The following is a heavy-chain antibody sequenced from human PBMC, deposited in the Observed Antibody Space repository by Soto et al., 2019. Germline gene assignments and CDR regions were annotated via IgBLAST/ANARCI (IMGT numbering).Heavy chain of an antibody. J-gene: IGHJ6*02. CDR1: GFTFSSYG. V-gene: IGHV3-30*18. CDR2: ISYDGSNK. D-gene: IGHD3-10*01. CDR3: AKDQVFGMDV. Sequence: PGGSLRLSCAASGFTFSSYGMHWVRQAPGKGLEWVAVISYDGSNKYYADSVKGRFTISRDNSKNTLYLQMNSLRAEDTAVYYCAKDQVFGMDVWGQGTTVTVSS.